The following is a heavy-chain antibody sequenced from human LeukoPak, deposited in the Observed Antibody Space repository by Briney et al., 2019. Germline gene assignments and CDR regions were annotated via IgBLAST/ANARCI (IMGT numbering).Heavy chain of an antibody. CDR1: GFTFSSYA. V-gene: IGHV3-23*01. J-gene: IGHJ4*02. D-gene: IGHD6-19*01. CDR2: ISGSGGTT. Sequence: GGSLRLSCAAYGFTFSSYAMTWVRQGPGKGLEWVSAISGSGGTTYYADSAKGRFTISRDNSKDTLYLQMNSLRAEDTAVYYCAKASQWLAFDYWGQGTLVTVSS. CDR3: AKASQWLAFDY.